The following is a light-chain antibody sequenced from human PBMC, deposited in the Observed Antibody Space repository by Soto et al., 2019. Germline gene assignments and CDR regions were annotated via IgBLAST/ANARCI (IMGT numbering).Light chain of an antibody. Sequence: DIQMTQSPSSLSASVGHVVNITCRASQSSSKYINWYQQKPGKAPKLLIYATSSLESGVSPRFSGSGSGTEFTVTISSLQPEDSASYFCQHSYSTPLAFGGGTKVEVK. CDR1: QSSSKY. J-gene: IGKJ4*01. CDR2: ATS. V-gene: IGKV1-39*01. CDR3: QHSYSTPLA.